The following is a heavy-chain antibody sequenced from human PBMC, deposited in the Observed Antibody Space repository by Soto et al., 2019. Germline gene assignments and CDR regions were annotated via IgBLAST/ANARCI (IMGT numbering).Heavy chain of an antibody. CDR3: ARAPPRIGRLGSRRDKTAIFHGMDV. V-gene: IGHV1-18*01. J-gene: IGHJ6*02. CDR1: GYSFSDYE. CDR2: IGAFSGST. D-gene: IGHD3-16*01. Sequence: HVQLMQSGPEVKKPGASVKVSCKASGYSFSDYEITWVRQAPGQGLEWMGWIGAFSGSTKYAQSFQGRVTLTRETSTTTADMELQSLRSDDTAVYYCARAPPRIGRLGSRRDKTAIFHGMDVWGQGTTVTVSS.